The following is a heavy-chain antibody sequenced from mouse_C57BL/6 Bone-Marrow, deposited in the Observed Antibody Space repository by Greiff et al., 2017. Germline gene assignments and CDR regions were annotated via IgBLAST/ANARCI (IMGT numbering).Heavy chain of an antibody. J-gene: IGHJ4*01. CDR1: GYAFSSYW. CDR2: IYPGDGDT. CDR3: AISPCDGYAMDY. V-gene: IGHV1-80*01. Sequence: VKLKESGAVLVKPGASVKISCKASGYAFSSYWMNWVTQRPGKGLEWIGQIYPGDGDTNYKGKFKGKATLTADKSSSTAYMQLSSLTSEDSAVYFCAISPCDGYAMDYWCQGTSVTVSS.